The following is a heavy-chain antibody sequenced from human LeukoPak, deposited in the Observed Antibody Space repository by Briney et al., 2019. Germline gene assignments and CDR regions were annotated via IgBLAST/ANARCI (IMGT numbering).Heavy chain of an antibody. CDR3: ARKVRYYSNWSDP. J-gene: IGHJ5*02. V-gene: IGHV4-59*11. Sequence: PSETLSLTCTVSGGSISSHYWSWIRQPPGKGLEWIGYIYYSGSTNYNPSLKSRVTISVDTSKNQFSLKLSSVTAADTAVYYCARKVRYYSNWSDPWGQGTLVTVSS. D-gene: IGHD3-10*01. CDR2: IYYSGST. CDR1: GGSISSHY.